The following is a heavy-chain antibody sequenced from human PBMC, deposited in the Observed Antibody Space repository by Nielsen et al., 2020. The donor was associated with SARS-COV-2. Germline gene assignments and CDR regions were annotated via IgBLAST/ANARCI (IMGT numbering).Heavy chain of an antibody. CDR3: ARGGGHSSSWYRFDP. CDR1: GYTFTGYY. J-gene: IGHJ5*02. D-gene: IGHD6-13*01. Sequence: ASVKVSCKASGYTFTGYYMHWVRQAPGQGLEWMGWINPNSGGTNYAQKFQGWVTMTRDTSISTAYMELSRLRSDDTAVYYCARGGGHSSSWYRFDPWGQGTLVTVSS. CDR2: INPNSGGT. V-gene: IGHV1-2*04.